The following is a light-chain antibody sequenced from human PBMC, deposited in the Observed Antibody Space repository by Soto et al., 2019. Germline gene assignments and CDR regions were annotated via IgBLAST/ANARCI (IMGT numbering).Light chain of an antibody. Sequence: QSVLTQPPSASGSPGQTVTISCTGTSSDVGGYNYVSWYQQHPGEAPKLVIYEVSKRPSGVPDRFSGSKSGNAASLTVSGLQAEDEADYYCSSYAGSNNVVFGGGTQLTVL. J-gene: IGLJ2*01. CDR2: EVS. CDR3: SSYAGSNNVV. CDR1: SSDVGGYNY. V-gene: IGLV2-8*01.